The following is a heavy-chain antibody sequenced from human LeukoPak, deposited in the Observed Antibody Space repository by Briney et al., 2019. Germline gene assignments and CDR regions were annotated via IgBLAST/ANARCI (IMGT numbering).Heavy chain of an antibody. CDR2: ISAYNGNT. V-gene: IGHV1-18*01. CDR3: ARVLSSSWPGDYYYGMDV. Sequence: GASVKVSCKASGYTFTSYGISWVRQAPGQGLEWMGWISAYNGNTNYAQKLQGRVTMTTDTSTSTAYMELRSLRPDDTAVYYCARVLSSSWPGDYYYGMDVWGQGTTVTVSS. CDR1: GYTFTSYG. J-gene: IGHJ6*02. D-gene: IGHD6-13*01.